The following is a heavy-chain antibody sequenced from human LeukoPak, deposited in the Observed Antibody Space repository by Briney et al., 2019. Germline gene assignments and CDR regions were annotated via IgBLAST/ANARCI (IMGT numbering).Heavy chain of an antibody. CDR3: EIDLRRMGATTAYLQH. D-gene: IGHD1-26*01. Sequence: GSLRLSCAASGFTFSDYSMNWVRQAPGKGLEWDSSISRSSRHVYYAGSVKGRFTISRDDAKNTLYLQMNSLRVEDMAVYYCEIDLRRMGATTAYLQHWGQGTLVTVSS. V-gene: IGHV3-21*01. CDR1: GFTFSDYS. CDR2: ISRSSRHV. J-gene: IGHJ1*01.